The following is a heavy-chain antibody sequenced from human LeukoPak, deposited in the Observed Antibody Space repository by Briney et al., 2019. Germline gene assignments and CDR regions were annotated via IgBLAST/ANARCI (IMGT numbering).Heavy chain of an antibody. Sequence: GGSLRLSCAASGFTFSSYWMSWVRQAPGKGLEWVANIKQDGSEKYYVDSVKGRFSISRDNAKNSLYLQMNSLRAEDTAVYYCARVWNDGTVDYWGQGTLVTVSS. J-gene: IGHJ4*02. CDR3: ARVWNDGTVDY. CDR1: GFTFSSYW. D-gene: IGHD1-1*01. CDR2: IKQDGSEK. V-gene: IGHV3-7*01.